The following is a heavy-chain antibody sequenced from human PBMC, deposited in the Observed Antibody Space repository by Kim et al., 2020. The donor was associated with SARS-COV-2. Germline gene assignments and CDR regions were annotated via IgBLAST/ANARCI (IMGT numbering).Heavy chain of an antibody. CDR1: GFTFSNAW. CDR2: IKSKTDGGTT. V-gene: IGHV3-15*01. Sequence: GGSLRLSCAASGFTFSNAWMSWVRQAPGKGLEWVGRIKSKTDGGTTDYAAPVKGRFTISRDDSKNTLYLQMNSLKTEDTAVYYCTTDLGTYDYVWGSYRLGAFDIWGQGTMVTVSS. CDR3: TTDLGTYDYVWGSYRLGAFDI. D-gene: IGHD3-16*02. J-gene: IGHJ3*02.